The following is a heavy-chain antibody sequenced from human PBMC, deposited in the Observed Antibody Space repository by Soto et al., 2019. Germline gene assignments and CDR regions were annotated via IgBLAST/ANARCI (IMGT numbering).Heavy chain of an antibody. CDR2: ISAYNGNT. J-gene: IGHJ4*02. CDR3: ARDAEVGLFDY. V-gene: IGHV1-18*01. D-gene: IGHD1-26*01. CDR1: CYTFTSYG. Sequence: QVHLGQSGAEVKKPGASVKVSCKASCYTFTSYGISWVRQAPGQGLEWMVWISAYNGNTKYAQKLQVRVTMTTDTTPGTAYMELRSLRSVDTSVYYCARDAEVGLFDYLGQGSLVTVS.